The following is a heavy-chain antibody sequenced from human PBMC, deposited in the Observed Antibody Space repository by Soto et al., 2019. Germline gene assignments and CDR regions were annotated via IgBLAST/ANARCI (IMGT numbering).Heavy chain of an antibody. CDR3: AILHCSSTSCYSYYYYYMDV. CDR2: VYYSGST. D-gene: IGHD2-2*01. Sequence: SETLSLTCTVSGDSIGSDTYYWGWIRQPPGKGLEWIASVYYSGSTYYNPSLKSRVTISADTSKDQFSLKLTSVTAADTAVYYCAILHCSSTSCYSYYYYYMDVWGKGTTVTVSS. V-gene: IGHV4-39*01. J-gene: IGHJ6*03. CDR1: GDSIGSDTYY.